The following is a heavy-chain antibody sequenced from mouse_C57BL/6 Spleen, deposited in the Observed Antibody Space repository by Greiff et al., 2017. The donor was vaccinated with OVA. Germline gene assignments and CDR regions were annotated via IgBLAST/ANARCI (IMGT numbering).Heavy chain of an antibody. Sequence: QVQLKQSGPGLVQPSQSLSITCTVSGFSLTSYGVHWVRQSPGKGLEWLGVIWSGGSTDYNAAFISRLSISKDNSKSQVFFKMNSLQADDTAIYYCARRDYYGSSYAHYYAMDYWGQGTSVTVSS. CDR3: ARRDYYGSSYAHYYAMDY. V-gene: IGHV2-2*01. CDR1: GFSLTSYG. CDR2: IWSGGST. D-gene: IGHD1-1*01. J-gene: IGHJ4*01.